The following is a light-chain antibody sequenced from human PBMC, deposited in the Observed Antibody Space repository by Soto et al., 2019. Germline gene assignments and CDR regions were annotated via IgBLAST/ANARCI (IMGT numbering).Light chain of an antibody. Sequence: DIQMTQSPSAMSAAVGDRVTITCRARQGIGYHLCWFLQKRGKALKRLIYRACGMDSVVTSRFRATGSRTEVTVTISGVHPGAFARYNRQLLTNYPRPCGQGTKVEIK. CDR2: RAC. CDR1: QGIGYH. J-gene: IGKJ1*01. CDR3: QLLTNYPRP. V-gene: IGKV1-17*03.